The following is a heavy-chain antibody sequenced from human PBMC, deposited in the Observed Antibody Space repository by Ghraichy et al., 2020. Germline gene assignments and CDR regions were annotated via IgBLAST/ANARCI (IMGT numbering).Heavy chain of an antibody. J-gene: IGHJ4*02. CDR3: AKDPNYYGSGSYNY. CDR1: GFTFSSYA. V-gene: IGHV3-23*01. Sequence: GGSLRLSCAASGFTFSSYAMSWVRQAPGKGLEWVSAINGSGGSTYYADSVKGRFTISRDNSKNTLYLQMNSLRAEDTAVYYCAKDPNYYGSGSYNYWGQGTLVTVSS. CDR2: INGSGGST. D-gene: IGHD3-10*01.